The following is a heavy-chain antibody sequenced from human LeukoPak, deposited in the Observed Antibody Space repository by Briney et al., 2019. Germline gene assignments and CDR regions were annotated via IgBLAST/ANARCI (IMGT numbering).Heavy chain of an antibody. D-gene: IGHD3-22*01. CDR1: GFTFSSYW. CDR3: ARANNTRTYYYDSSGYRGY. CDR2: INSVGSST. J-gene: IGHJ4*02. V-gene: IGHV3-74*01. Sequence: PGGSLRLSCAASGFTFSSYWMHWVRQAPGKGLVWVSRINSVGSSTNYADSVKGRFTISRDNAKNTLYLHMNSLGAEDTASYYCARANNTRTYYYDSSGYRGYWGQGTLVTVSS.